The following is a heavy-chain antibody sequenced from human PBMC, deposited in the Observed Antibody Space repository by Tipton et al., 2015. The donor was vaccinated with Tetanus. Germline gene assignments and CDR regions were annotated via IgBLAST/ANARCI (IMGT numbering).Heavy chain of an antibody. V-gene: IGHV4-34*01. Sequence: LRLSCTVSGGSFSLYYWNWVRQSPGKGLEWIGEISHSGSSSYSPSLKSRVTISVDTSKNQFSLRLRSVAAADTAVYYCARGGRDAYNNPLGAFDVWCRGTTVTVSS. CDR1: GGSFSLYY. CDR3: ARGGRDAYNNPLGAFDV. J-gene: IGHJ3*01. D-gene: IGHD5-24*01. CDR2: ISHSGSS.